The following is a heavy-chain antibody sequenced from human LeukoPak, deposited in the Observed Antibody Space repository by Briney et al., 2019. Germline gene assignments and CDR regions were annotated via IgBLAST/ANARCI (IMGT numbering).Heavy chain of an antibody. CDR3: ARDRLLLWFGEYYYYGMDV. Sequence: GGSLRLSCAASGFTVSSNYMSWVRQAPGKGLEWVSVIYSGGSTYYADSVRGRFTISRDNSKNTLYLQMNSLRAEDTAVYYCARDRLLLWFGEYYYYGMDVWGQGTTVTVSS. CDR2: IYSGGST. J-gene: IGHJ6*02. CDR1: GFTVSSNY. V-gene: IGHV3-53*01. D-gene: IGHD3-10*01.